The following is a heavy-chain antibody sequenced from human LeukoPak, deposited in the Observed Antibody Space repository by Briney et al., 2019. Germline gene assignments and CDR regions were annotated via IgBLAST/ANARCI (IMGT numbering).Heavy chain of an antibody. CDR3: ARAPAGGWLHRKGDWFDP. J-gene: IGHJ5*02. D-gene: IGHD5-12*01. V-gene: IGHV1-69*05. CDR2: IIPIFGTA. CDR1: GGTFSSYA. Sequence: SMKVSCKASGGTFSSYAISWVRQAPGQGLEWMGGIIPIFGTANYAQKFQGRVTITTDEPTGTAYMELSSLRSEDTAVYYCARAPAGGWLHRKGDWFDPWGQGTLVTVSS.